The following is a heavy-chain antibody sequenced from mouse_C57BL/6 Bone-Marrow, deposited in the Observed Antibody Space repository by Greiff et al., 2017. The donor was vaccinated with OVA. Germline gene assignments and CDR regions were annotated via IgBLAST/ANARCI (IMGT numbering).Heavy chain of an antibody. CDR1: GFTFSDYY. Sequence: EVMLVESGGGLVQPGGSLKLSCAASGFTFSDYYMYWVRQTPEKRLEWVAYISNGGGSTYYPDTVKGRFTISRDNAKNTLYLQMSRLKSEDTSMYYCARHATDYWGKGTTLTVSS. CDR2: ISNGGGST. J-gene: IGHJ2*01. D-gene: IGHD6-1*01. CDR3: ARHATDY. V-gene: IGHV5-12*01.